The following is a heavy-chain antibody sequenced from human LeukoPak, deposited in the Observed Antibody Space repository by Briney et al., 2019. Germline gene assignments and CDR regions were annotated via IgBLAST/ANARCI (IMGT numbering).Heavy chain of an antibody. CDR3: AELGITMIGGV. V-gene: IGHV3-21*01. J-gene: IGHJ6*04. D-gene: IGHD3-10*02. CDR2: ISTSSSYI. Sequence: GGSLRLSCAASGFTFSSYGMSWVRQAPGKGLEWVSFISTSSSYIYYADSVKGRFIISRDNAKNSLYLQMNSLRAEDTAVYYCAELGITMIGGVWGKGTTVTISS. CDR1: GFTFSSYG.